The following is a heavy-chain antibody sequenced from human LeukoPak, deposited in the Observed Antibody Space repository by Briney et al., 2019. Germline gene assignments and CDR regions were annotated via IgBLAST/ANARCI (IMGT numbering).Heavy chain of an antibody. CDR1: GYTFTSYG. D-gene: IGHD2-15*01. J-gene: IGHJ4*02. V-gene: IGHV1-18*01. Sequence: ASVKVSCKASGYTFTSYGISWVRQAPGQGLEWMGWISAYNGNTNYAQKLQGRVTMTTDTSTSTAYMELRSLRSDDTAVYYCARDPRKYCSGGSCYGGLGYWGQGILVTVSS. CDR3: ARDPRKYCSGGSCYGGLGY. CDR2: ISAYNGNT.